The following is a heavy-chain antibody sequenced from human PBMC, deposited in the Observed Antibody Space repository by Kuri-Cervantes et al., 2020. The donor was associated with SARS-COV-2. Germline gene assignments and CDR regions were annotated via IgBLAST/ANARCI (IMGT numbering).Heavy chain of an antibody. J-gene: IGHJ2*01. CDR3: ARAGYSTGWFPDWYFDL. V-gene: IGHV3-23*03. D-gene: IGHD6-19*01. Sequence: GESLKISCAASGFTFKNYVMSWVRQAPGKGLEWVSVIYSGGSNTYYPDSVKGRFTISRDNSKNTVNLQMNSLRDEDTALYYCARAGYSTGWFPDWYFDLWGRGTLVTVSS. CDR2: IYSGGSNT. CDR1: GFTFKNYV.